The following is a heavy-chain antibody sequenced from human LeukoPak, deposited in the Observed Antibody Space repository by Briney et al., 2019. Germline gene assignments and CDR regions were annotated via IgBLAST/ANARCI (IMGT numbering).Heavy chain of an antibody. CDR1: GYTFTGYY. D-gene: IGHD3-22*01. CDR3: ARGGGTFYYDSSGYYVDY. CDR2: INPNSGGT. J-gene: IGHJ4*02. Sequence: GASVKVSCKASGYTFTGYYMHWVRQAPGQGLEWMGWINPNSGGTNYAQKFQGRVTMTRDTSISTAYMELSRLRSDDTAVYYCARGGGTFYYDSSGYYVDYWGQGTLATVSS. V-gene: IGHV1-2*02.